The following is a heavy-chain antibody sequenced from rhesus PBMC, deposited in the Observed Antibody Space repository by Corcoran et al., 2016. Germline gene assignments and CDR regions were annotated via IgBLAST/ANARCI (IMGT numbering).Heavy chain of an antibody. CDR3: ARGYGNYWDY. V-gene: IGHV4-99*02. Sequence: QVQLQESGPGLVKPSETLSLTCAVSGYSISSGYYWGWIRQPPGKGLEYIGYISGSSGSTYYTPSHESRVTISKDTTKNQVTPKLSSVTAADAAVYYCARGYGNYWDYWGQGVLVTVSS. D-gene: IGHD4-29*01. J-gene: IGHJ4*01. CDR2: ISGSSGST. CDR1: GYSISSGYY.